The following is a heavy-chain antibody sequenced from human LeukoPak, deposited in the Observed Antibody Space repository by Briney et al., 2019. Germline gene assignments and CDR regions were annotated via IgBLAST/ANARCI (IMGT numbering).Heavy chain of an antibody. D-gene: IGHD6-6*01. CDR1: GGSFSTYY. V-gene: IGHV4-59*12. CDR2: IYYSGNT. J-gene: IGHJ4*02. Sequence: SETLSLTCTVSGGSFSTYYWSWIRQPPGKGLEWVGYIYYSGNTNYNPSLKSRVTISVDTSKNQFSLKLTSVTAADTAVYYCARAGFALAPHRGTPFDYWGQGTLVTVSS. CDR3: ARAGFALAPHRGTPFDY.